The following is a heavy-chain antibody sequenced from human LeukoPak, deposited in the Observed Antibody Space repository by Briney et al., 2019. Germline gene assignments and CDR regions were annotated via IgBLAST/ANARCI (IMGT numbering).Heavy chain of an antibody. CDR2: ISTSNGDT. J-gene: IGHJ5*02. D-gene: IGHD1-14*01. V-gene: IGHV1-18*01. CDR3: ARDPYHRLGPPLDL. Sequence: ASVKVSCKASGYTFFSSDITWVRQAPGQGLEWIGRISTSNGDTNYAAKLQGRVTMTTDTSTSTVYMELGSLTFDDTAVYFCARDPYHRLGPPLDLWGQGTRVTVSS. CDR1: GYTFFSSD.